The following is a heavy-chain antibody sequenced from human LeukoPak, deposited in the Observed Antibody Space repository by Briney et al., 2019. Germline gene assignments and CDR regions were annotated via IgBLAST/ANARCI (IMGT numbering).Heavy chain of an antibody. Sequence: GGSLRLSCAASGFTFSSYEMNWVRQAPGKGREWVSYISSSGSTIYYADSVKGRFTISRDNAKNSLYLQMNSLRAEDTAVYYCAREFPSIDYWGQGTLLTVSS. D-gene: IGHD2-21*01. V-gene: IGHV3-48*03. J-gene: IGHJ4*02. CDR3: AREFPSIDY. CDR1: GFTFSSYE. CDR2: ISSSGSTI.